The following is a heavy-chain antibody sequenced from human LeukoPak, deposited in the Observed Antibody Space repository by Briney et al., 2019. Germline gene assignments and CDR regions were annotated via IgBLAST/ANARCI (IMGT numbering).Heavy chain of an antibody. CDR1: GYTLTELS. D-gene: IGHD4-17*01. CDR3: ARYNTVTTSLWYFDL. Sequence: ASVKVSCKVSGYTLTELSMHWVRQAPGKGLEWMGGFDPEDGETIYAQKFQGRVTMTEDTSTDTAYMELSSLRSEDTAVYYCARYNTVTTSLWYFDLWGRGTLVTVSS. V-gene: IGHV1-24*01. CDR2: FDPEDGET. J-gene: IGHJ2*01.